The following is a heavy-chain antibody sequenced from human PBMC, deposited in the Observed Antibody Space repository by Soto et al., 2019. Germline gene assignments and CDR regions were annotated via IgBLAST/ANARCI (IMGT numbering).Heavy chain of an antibody. V-gene: IGHV1-18*01. CDR3: ARDHPPREV. CDR2: ISAYNGNT. Sequence: QVKLVPSGDEVKSPGASVKVSCKASGYTLTSYHIIWVRQVPGQGREWMGWISAYNGNTNYVQKLQGRVTMTTETSTSTAYMELRRLRAVDTAVYYDARDHPPREVWRQGTTVTVSS. CDR1: GYTLTSYH. J-gene: IGHJ6*02.